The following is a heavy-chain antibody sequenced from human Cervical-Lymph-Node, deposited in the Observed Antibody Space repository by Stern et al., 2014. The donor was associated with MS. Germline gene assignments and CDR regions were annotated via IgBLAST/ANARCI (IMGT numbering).Heavy chain of an antibody. CDR1: GYSFTSYW. D-gene: IGHD3-3*01. J-gene: IGHJ4*02. Sequence: VQLVQSGAEVKKPGESLKISCKGSGYSFTSYWIGWVRQMPGKGLEWMGIIYPGDSDTRYSPSFQGQVTISADKSISTAYLQWSSLKASDTAMYYCARRITIFGVPGDYFDYWGQGTLVTVSS. CDR3: ARRITIFGVPGDYFDY. V-gene: IGHV5-51*01. CDR2: IYPGDSDT.